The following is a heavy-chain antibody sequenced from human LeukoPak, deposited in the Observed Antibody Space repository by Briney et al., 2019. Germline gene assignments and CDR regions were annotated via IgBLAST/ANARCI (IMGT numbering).Heavy chain of an antibody. D-gene: IGHD2-2*01. CDR1: GYTFTSYD. CDR3: ARDGRVVPAAIPDI. CDR2: MNPNSGNT. J-gene: IGHJ3*02. V-gene: IGHV1-8*01. Sequence: GASVKVSCKASGYTFTSYDINWVRQATGQGLEWMGWMNPNSGNTGYAQKLQGRVTMTTDTSTSTAYMELRSLRSDDTAVYYCARDGRVVPAAIPDIWGQGTMVTVSS.